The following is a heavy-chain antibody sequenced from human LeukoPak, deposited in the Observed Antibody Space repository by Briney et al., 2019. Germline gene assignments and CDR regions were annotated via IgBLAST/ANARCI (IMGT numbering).Heavy chain of an antibody. CDR2: ISAYNGNT. Sequence: ASVKVSCKASGYTFTSYGISWVRQAPGQGLEGMGWISAYNGNTNYAQKLQGRVTMTTDTSTSTAYMELRSLRSDDTAVYYCARDWPSYYYDSSGYYYFDYWGQGTLVTVSS. D-gene: IGHD3-22*01. CDR1: GYTFTSYG. CDR3: ARDWPSYYYDSSGYYYFDY. J-gene: IGHJ4*02. V-gene: IGHV1-18*01.